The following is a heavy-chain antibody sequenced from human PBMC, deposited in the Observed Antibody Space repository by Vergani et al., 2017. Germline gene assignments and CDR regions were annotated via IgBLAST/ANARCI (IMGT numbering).Heavy chain of an antibody. D-gene: IGHD2-2*02. CDR3: ARLYYRSSYYFDY. V-gene: IGHV4-30-4*01. Sequence: QVQLQESGPGLVKPSQTLSLTCTVSGGSISSTDYYWSWIRQPPGKGLEWIGYIYYSGSTYYNSSLKSRVTISVDTSKNQFSLKLSSVTAADTAVYYCARLYYRSSYYFDYWGQGTLVTVSS. J-gene: IGHJ4*02. CDR1: GGSISSTDYY. CDR2: IYYSGST.